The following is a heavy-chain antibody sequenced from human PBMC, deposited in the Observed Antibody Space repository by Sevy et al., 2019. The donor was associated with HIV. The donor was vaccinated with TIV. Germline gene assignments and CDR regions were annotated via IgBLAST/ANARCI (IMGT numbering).Heavy chain of an antibody. J-gene: IGHJ4*02. CDR3: ARGEREGDIVVVPAAIRPSPYFDY. CDR2: LSFGCGEI. CDR1: GFTFSKYS. Sequence: GGSLRLSCAASGFTFSKYSMSWVRQPPGKGLEWVSTLSFGCGEINYADSVKGRFTISRDNAKNSLYLQMNSLRAEDTAVYYCARGEREGDIVVVPAAIRPSPYFDYWGQGTLVTVSS. V-gene: IGHV3-21*04. D-gene: IGHD2-2*02.